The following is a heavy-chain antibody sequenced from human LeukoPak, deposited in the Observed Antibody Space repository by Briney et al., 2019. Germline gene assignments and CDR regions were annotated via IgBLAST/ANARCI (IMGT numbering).Heavy chain of an antibody. CDR2: ISSSGNTI. V-gene: IGHV3-11*04. Sequence: GGSLRLSCAASGFTFSDYYMSWIRQAPGKGLEWGSYISSSGNTIYYADSVKGRFTISRDNAKNSLYLQMNSLRAEDTAVYYCARDRRSSGWYSDYWGQGTLVTVSS. CDR3: ARDRRSSGWYSDY. D-gene: IGHD6-19*01. J-gene: IGHJ4*02. CDR1: GFTFSDYY.